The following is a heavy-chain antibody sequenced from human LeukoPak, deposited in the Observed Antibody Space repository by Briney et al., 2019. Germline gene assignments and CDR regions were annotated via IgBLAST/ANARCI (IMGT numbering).Heavy chain of an antibody. CDR3: ARYSSSSMYYYYGMDV. D-gene: IGHD6-6*01. J-gene: IGHJ6*02. Sequence: SETLSLTCAVSGGSLSSGGYSWSWLRQPPGKGLEWLGYIYHSGSTYYNPSLKSRVTISVDRSKNQFSLKLSSVTAADTAVYYCARYSSSSMYYYYGMDVWGQGTTVTVSS. CDR2: IYHSGST. CDR1: GGSLSSGGYS. V-gene: IGHV4-30-2*01.